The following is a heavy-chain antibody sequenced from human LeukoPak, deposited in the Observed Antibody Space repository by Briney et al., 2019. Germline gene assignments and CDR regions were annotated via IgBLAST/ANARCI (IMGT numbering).Heavy chain of an antibody. D-gene: IGHD1-14*01. CDR1: GFTHRSYS. V-gene: IGHV3-21*01. J-gene: IGHJ3*02. CDR2: ISDSDNSM. CDR3: AREAEEAFDI. Sequence: GGSLRLSGAASGFTHRSYSMNWVRQAPGKGLEWVSSISDSDNSMYYANSVKGRFTMSRDNTKNSLYLQMNSLRAEDTAVYYCAREAEEAFDIWGQGTMVTVSS.